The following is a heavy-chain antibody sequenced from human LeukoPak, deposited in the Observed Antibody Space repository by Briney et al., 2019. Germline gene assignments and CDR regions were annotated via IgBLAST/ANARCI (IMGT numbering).Heavy chain of an antibody. CDR1: GFTFSSYW. CDR2: ISSSGTYI. CDR3: ARLCIVGTKSAFDI. D-gene: IGHD1-26*01. V-gene: IGHV3-21*01. J-gene: IGHJ3*02. Sequence: GGSLRLSCAASGFTFSSYWMSWVRQAPGKGLEWVSFISSSGTYINYADSVKGRFTISRDNAKNSLYLQMNSLRAEDTAVYYCARLCIVGTKSAFDIWGQGTMVTVSS.